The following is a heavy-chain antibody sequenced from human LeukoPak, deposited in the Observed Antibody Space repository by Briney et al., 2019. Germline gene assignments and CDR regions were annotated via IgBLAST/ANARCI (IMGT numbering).Heavy chain of an antibody. J-gene: IGHJ5*02. Sequence: ASVKVSCKASGGTFTSYAMNWVRQAPGQGLEWMGWINTNTGNPTYAQGFTGRFVFSLDTSVSTAYLQISSLKAEDTAVYYCARAYHYYDSSGYRYNWFDPWGQGTLVTVSS. D-gene: IGHD3-22*01. V-gene: IGHV7-4-1*02. CDR1: GGTFTSYA. CDR3: ARAYHYYDSSGYRYNWFDP. CDR2: INTNTGNP.